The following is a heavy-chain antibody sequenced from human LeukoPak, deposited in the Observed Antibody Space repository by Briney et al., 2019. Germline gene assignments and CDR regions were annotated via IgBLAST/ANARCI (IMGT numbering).Heavy chain of an antibody. CDR1: GFTFSSYA. D-gene: IGHD3-3*01. V-gene: IGHV3-23*01. CDR3: AKRASPRITIFGVVYGMDV. J-gene: IGHJ6*02. CDR2: ISGSGGST. Sequence: GGLRLSCAASGFTFSSYAMGWVRQAPGKGLEWVSAISGSGGSTYYADSVKGRFTISRDNSKNTLYLQMNSLRAEDTAVYYCAKRASPRITIFGVVYGMDVWGQGTTVTVSS.